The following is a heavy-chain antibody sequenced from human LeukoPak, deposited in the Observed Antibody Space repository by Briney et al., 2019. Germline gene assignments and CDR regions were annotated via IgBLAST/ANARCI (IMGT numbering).Heavy chain of an antibody. Sequence: GGSLRLSCAASGFTFSSYAMHWVRQAPGKGLEWVAVTSSDLNVKLYADSVKGRFTISRDNSKNTLYLQMNSLRAEDTAVYYCAKEAGTDDYWGQGTLVTVSS. J-gene: IGHJ4*02. CDR3: AKEAGTDDY. CDR2: TSSDLNVK. CDR1: GFTFSSYA. D-gene: IGHD1-14*01. V-gene: IGHV3-30-3*01.